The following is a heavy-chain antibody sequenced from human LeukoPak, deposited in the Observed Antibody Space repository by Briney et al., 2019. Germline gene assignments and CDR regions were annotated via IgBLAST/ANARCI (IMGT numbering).Heavy chain of an antibody. Sequence: SETLSLTCTVSGDSLDRHYWSWIRQPAGRGLEWIGRIYVSGSTTHNPSLTGRVAMPVDASKNQFSLKLRSVTAADTAVYYCARFTYGGYSLDSWGQGTLVVVSS. V-gene: IGHV4-4*07. CDR3: ARFTYGGYSLDS. J-gene: IGHJ4*02. CDR1: GDSLDRHY. D-gene: IGHD5-12*01. CDR2: IYVSGST.